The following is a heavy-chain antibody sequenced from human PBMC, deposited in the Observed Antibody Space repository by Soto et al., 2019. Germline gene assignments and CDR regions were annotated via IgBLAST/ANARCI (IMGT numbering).Heavy chain of an antibody. CDR2: INAGNGNT. D-gene: IGHD3-22*01. J-gene: IGHJ5*02. CDR1: GYTVTVYP. V-gene: IGHV1-3*01. CDR3: ALGPHNGSGYYRYNWFDP. Sequence: ASLKLSCTTSGYTVTVYPMHWVRQAPGQMLEWMGWINAGNGNTKYSQKFQGRVTITRDTSASTAYMELSSLRSEDTAVYYCALGPHNGSGYYRYNWFDPWGQGTLVTVSS.